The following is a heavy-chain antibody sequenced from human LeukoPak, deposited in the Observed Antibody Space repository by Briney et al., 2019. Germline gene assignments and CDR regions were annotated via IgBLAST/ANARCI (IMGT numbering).Heavy chain of an antibody. CDR2: ISYDGSNK. V-gene: IGHV3-30*18. Sequence: GRSLRLSCAASGFTFSSYGMHWVRQAPGKGLEWVAVISYDGSNKYYADSVKGRFTISRDNFKNTLYLQMNSLRAEDTAVYYCAKGLYSSSWYGIDYWGQGTLVTVSS. J-gene: IGHJ4*02. CDR1: GFTFSSYG. CDR3: AKGLYSSSWYGIDY. D-gene: IGHD6-13*01.